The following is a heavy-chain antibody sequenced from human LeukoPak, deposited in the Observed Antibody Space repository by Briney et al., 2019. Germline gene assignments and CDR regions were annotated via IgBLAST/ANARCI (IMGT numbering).Heavy chain of an antibody. CDR2: ISGSGGST. CDR3: AKAWLAYCSSTSCYEFDY. J-gene: IGHJ4*02. CDR1: GFTFSSYG. Sequence: GGSLRLSCAASGFTFSSYGMSWVRQAPGKGLEWVSAISGSGGSTYYADSVKGRFTISRDNSKSTLYLQMNSLRAEDTAVYYCAKAWLAYCSSTSCYEFDYWGQGTLVTVSS. V-gene: IGHV3-23*01. D-gene: IGHD2-2*01.